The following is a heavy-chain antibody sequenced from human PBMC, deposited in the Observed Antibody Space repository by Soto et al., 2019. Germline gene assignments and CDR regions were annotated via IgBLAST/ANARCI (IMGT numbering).Heavy chain of an antibody. CDR1: GGTFTIFA. Sequence: QVQLVQSGAEVKKPGSSVKVSCKASGGTFTIFAVSWVRQAPGQGLEWMGGIIPIIGTTNYAQRFQGRITFSWDXXTSTAYMELSSLKSEDTAMYYCVRDLGSGYDPGDYWGQGTLVTVSS. CDR3: VRDLGSGYDPGDY. V-gene: IGHV1-69*05. J-gene: IGHJ4*02. CDR2: IIPIIGTT. D-gene: IGHD5-12*01.